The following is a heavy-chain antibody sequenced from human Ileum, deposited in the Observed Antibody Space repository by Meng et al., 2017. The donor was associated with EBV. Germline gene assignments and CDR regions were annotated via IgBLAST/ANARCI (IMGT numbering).Heavy chain of an antibody. J-gene: IGHJ5*02. Sequence: QAELVGSGGGLVKPGGSLRISCAASGFSFSDYYMSWIRQAPGKGLEWIAYISSSGSPTYYVDSVKGRFTISRDNGKNSVYLQMDSLRVEDTAVYYCASLTPWGQGTLVTVSS. CDR2: ISSSGSPT. CDR1: GFSFSDYY. V-gene: IGHV3-11*01. CDR3: ASLTP. D-gene: IGHD3-9*01.